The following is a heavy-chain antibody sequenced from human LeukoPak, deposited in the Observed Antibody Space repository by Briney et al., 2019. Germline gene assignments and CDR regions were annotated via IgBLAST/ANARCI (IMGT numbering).Heavy chain of an antibody. D-gene: IGHD1-26*01. Sequence: SETLSLTCTVSGGSISSGGYYWSWIRQHPGKGLEWIGYIYYSGSTYYNPSLKSRVTISVDTSKNQFSLKLSSVTAADTAVYYCAREPVGATGPTFFDYWGQGTLVTVSS. CDR1: GGSISSGGYY. V-gene: IGHV4-31*03. J-gene: IGHJ4*02. CDR2: IYYSGST. CDR3: AREPVGATGPTFFDY.